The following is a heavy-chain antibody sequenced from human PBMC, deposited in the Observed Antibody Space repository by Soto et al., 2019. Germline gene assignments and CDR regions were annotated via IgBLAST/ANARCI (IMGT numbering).Heavy chain of an antibody. J-gene: IGHJ4*02. V-gene: IGHV3-23*01. CDR2: ITGGGDNT. D-gene: IGHD3-9*01. Sequence: ESGGDLVQPGGSLGLSCAASGFTFTSYAMSWIRQAPGKGLEWVSAITGGGDNTYYADSVKGRFTISRDNSKNTLYLQMNSLRAEDTAFYYCTQDGGSRDWLTVNWGQGTLVTVSS. CDR3: TQDGGSRDWLTVN. CDR1: GFTFTSYA.